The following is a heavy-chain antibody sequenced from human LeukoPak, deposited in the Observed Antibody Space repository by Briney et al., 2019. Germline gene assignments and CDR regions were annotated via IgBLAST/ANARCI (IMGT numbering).Heavy chain of an antibody. V-gene: IGHV3-48*03. Sequence: PGGSLRLSCAASGFTFSTYEMNWVRQAPGKGLEWISYISSNGKTIYYSDSVKGRFTISRDNAKNSLYLQMNNLRAEDTAVYYCAALWSFDYWGQGTLVSVSS. CDR3: AALWSFDY. J-gene: IGHJ4*02. CDR1: GFTFSTYE. D-gene: IGHD2-21*01. CDR2: ISSNGKTI.